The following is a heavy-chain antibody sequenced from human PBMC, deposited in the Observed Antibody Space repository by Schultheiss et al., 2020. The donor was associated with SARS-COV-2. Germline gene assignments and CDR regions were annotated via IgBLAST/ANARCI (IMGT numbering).Heavy chain of an antibody. J-gene: IGHJ4*02. CDR2: ISSSGSTI. D-gene: IGHD4-17*01. V-gene: IGHV3-48*03. Sequence: GGSLRLSCAASGFTFSSYEMNWVRQAPGKGLEWVSYISSSGSTIYYADSVKGRFTISRDNAKNSLYLQMNSLRAEDTAVYYCAKEIYGGLANYGDVDYWGQGTLVTVSS. CDR3: AKEIYGGLANYGDVDY. CDR1: GFTFSSYE.